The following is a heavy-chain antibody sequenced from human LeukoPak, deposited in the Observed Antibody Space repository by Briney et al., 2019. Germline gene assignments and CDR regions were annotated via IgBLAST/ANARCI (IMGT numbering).Heavy chain of an antibody. Sequence: GGSLRLSCAASEFTVSSNYMSWVRQAPGKGLEWVSVIYSGSSTYYADSVKGRFTISRDNSKNTLYLQMNSLRAEDTAVYYCEAFFYYGMDVWGQGTTVTVSS. J-gene: IGHJ6*02. V-gene: IGHV3-66*01. CDR3: EAFFYYGMDV. CDR1: EFTVSSNY. CDR2: IYSGSST.